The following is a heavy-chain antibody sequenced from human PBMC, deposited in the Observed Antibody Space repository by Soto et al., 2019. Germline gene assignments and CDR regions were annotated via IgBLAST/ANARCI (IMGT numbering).Heavy chain of an antibody. V-gene: IGHV1-69*13. CDR3: ARSSGGVFGIIIEGSNWLAP. J-gene: IGHJ5*02. CDR2: IIPIFGTA. CDR1: GGTFSSYA. Sequence: SVKVSCKASGGTFSSYAVSWVRQAPGQGLEWMGGIIPIFGTANYAQKFQGRVTITADESTSTAYMELSSLRSEDTAVYYCARSSGGVFGIIIEGSNWLAPWGQGSLVTVSS. D-gene: IGHD3-16*02.